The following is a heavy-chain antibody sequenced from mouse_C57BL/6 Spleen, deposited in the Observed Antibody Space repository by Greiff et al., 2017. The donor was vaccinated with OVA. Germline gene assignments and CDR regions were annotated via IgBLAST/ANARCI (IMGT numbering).Heavy chain of an antibody. D-gene: IGHD4-1*01. J-gene: IGHJ4*01. Sequence: VKLQQPGAELVKPGASVKLSCKASGYTFTSYWMHWVKQRPGRGLEWIGRLAPNSGGTKYNEKFKSKATLTVDKPSSTAYMQLSSLTSEDSAVYYCARGTGTGGMDYWGQGTSVTVSS. CDR3: ARGTGTGGMDY. V-gene: IGHV1-72*01. CDR1: GYTFTSYW. CDR2: LAPNSGGT.